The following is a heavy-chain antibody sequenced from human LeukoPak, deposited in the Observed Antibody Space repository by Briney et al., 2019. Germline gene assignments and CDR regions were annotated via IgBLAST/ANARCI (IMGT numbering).Heavy chain of an antibody. J-gene: IGHJ4*02. CDR1: GYTFTSYG. V-gene: IGHV1-18*01. CDR3: ARRYISTIFGVVIYYFDY. Sequence: ASVKVSCKASGYTFTSYGITWVRQAPGEGLERKGWISTYNDNTNYAQKLQGRVTMTTDTSTSTAYMELRSLRSDDTAVYYCARRYISTIFGVVIYYFDYWGQGTLVTVSS. CDR2: ISTYNDNT. D-gene: IGHD3-3*01.